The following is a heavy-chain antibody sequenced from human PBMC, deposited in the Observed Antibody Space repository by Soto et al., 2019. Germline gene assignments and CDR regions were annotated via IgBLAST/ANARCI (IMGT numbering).Heavy chain of an antibody. CDR1: GYTFTGFY. Sequence: QVQLVQSGAEVKKPGASVKVSCKASGYTFTGFYLHWVRQAPGHGLVWMGWINPKSGDTNYAQNFQGWVTMTRDTSISTAYMELSRLTSDDTAVYYCARSAEFSTYGSENYPFYYGLDFWGQGTTVTVSS. V-gene: IGHV1-2*04. CDR2: INPKSGDT. CDR3: ARSAEFSTYGSENYPFYYGLDF. D-gene: IGHD3-10*01. J-gene: IGHJ6*02.